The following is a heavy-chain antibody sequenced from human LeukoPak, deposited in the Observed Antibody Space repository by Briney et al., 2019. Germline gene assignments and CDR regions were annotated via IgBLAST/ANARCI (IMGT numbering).Heavy chain of an antibody. CDR2: IRSKANSYAT. J-gene: IGHJ4*02. Sequence: PGGSLRPSCAASGFTFSGSAMHWVRQASGKGLEWVGRIRSKANSYATAYAASVKGRFTISRDDSKNTAYLQMNSLKTEDTAVYYCTRPYAMYGDYGAERYYFDYWGQGTLVTVSS. CDR3: TRPYAMYGDYGAERYYFDY. CDR1: GFTFSGSA. V-gene: IGHV3-73*01. D-gene: IGHD4-17*01.